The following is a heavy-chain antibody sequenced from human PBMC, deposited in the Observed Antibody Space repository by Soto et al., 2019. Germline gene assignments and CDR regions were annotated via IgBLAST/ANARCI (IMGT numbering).Heavy chain of an antibody. CDR3: ARRYGGTFAS. CDR1: GGSISSYY. Sequence: QVQLQESGPGLVKPSETLSLTCTVSGGSISSYYWSWIRQPPGKGLEWIGYIYYSGSTNYNPSLKGRVTIAVDTSKNEFALRLSSVSASATAVSYCARRYGGTFASCGQGTLVTFSS. D-gene: IGHD2-15*01. J-gene: IGHJ4*02. V-gene: IGHV4-59*08. CDR2: IYYSGST.